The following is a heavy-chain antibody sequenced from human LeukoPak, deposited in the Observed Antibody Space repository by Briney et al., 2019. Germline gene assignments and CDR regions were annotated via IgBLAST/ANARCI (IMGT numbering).Heavy chain of an antibody. CDR3: ARGVLQLWRPRTLNYFDY. CDR1: GGSISSYY. CDR2: IYISGST. D-gene: IGHD5-18*01. V-gene: IGHV4-4*07. J-gene: IGHJ4*02. Sequence: SETLSLTCTVSGGSISSYYWSWIRQPAGKGLEWIGRIYISGSTNYNPSLKSRVTMSVDTSKNQFSLKLSSVTAADTAVYYCARGVLQLWRPRTLNYFDYWGQGTLVTVSS.